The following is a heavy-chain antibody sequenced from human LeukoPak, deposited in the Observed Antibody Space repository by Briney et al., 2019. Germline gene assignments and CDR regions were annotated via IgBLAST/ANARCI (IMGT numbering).Heavy chain of an antibody. CDR1: GFTVSSNY. Sequence: GGSLRLSCAAPGFTVSSNYMSWVRQAPGKGLERVSVIYSGGSTYYADSVKGRFTISRDNSKNTLYLQMNSLRAEDTSVYYCAREGYYDSFGAFDIWGQGTMVTVSS. CDR3: AREGYYDSFGAFDI. V-gene: IGHV3-53*01. J-gene: IGHJ3*02. CDR2: IYSGGST. D-gene: IGHD3-22*01.